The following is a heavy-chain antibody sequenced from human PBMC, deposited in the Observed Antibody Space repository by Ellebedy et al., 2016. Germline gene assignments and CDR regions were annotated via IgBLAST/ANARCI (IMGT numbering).Heavy chain of an antibody. J-gene: IGHJ4*02. CDR3: ASRIGNDEIDY. V-gene: IGHV3-21*01. CDR1: GFTFSSYA. CDR2: ISSSSSYI. D-gene: IGHD1-1*01. Sequence: GGSLRLSXAASGFTFSSYAMSWVRQAPGKGLEWVSSISSSSSYIYYADSVKGRFTISRDNAKNSLYLQMNSLRAEDTAVYYCASRIGNDEIDYWGQGTLVTVSS.